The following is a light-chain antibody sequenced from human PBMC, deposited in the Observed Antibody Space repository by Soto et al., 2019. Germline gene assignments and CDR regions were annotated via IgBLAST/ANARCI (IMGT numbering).Light chain of an antibody. V-gene: IGKV3-15*01. CDR1: QSISSN. CDR3: QQYNNWPRAT. Sequence: EIVMTQSPATLSVSPGERATLSCRASQSISSNLAWYQQKPGQAPRLLMFRTSSRATGFPARFSGSGSGTEFNLTISSRQSEDFGVYYCQQYNNWPRATFGGGTKVDTK. J-gene: IGKJ4*01. CDR2: RTS.